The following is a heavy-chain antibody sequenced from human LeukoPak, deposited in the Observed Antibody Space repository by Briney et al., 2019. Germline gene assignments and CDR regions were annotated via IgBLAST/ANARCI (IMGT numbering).Heavy chain of an antibody. CDR2: ISGSGGST. CDR1: GFTFSRYW. CDR3: AKVNYDFWSAISDYFDY. D-gene: IGHD3-3*01. V-gene: IGHV3-23*01. J-gene: IGHJ4*02. Sequence: GGSLRLSCAASGFTFSRYWMSWVRQAPGKGLEWVSAISGSGGSTYYADSVKGRFTISRDNSKNTLYLQMNSLRAEDTAVYYCAKVNYDFWSAISDYFDYWGQGTLVTVSS.